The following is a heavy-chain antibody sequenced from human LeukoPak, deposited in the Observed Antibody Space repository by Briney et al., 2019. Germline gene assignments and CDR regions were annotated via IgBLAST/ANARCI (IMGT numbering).Heavy chain of an antibody. CDR1: GFTFSSYA. Sequence: GGSLRFSCAASGFTFSSYAMSWVRQAPGKGLEWVSAISGSGGSTYHADSVKGRFTISRDNSKNTLYLQMNSLRAEDTAVYYCAKEGQRSSGSYYVYWGQGTLVTVSS. D-gene: IGHD3-10*01. CDR2: ISGSGGST. CDR3: AKEGQRSSGSYYVY. V-gene: IGHV3-23*01. J-gene: IGHJ4*02.